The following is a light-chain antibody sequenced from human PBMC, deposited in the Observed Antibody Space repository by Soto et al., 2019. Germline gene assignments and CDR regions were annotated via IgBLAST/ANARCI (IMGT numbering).Light chain of an antibody. CDR1: QSVSSS. J-gene: IGKJ4*01. CDR2: DAS. Sequence: EIVLTQSPATLSLSPGERATLSCRASQSVSSSLAWYQQKPGQAPRLLIYDASNRATGIPARFSGSGSGTDFTLTISSLGPEDFAVYYCQQRNNPLTFGGGTKVEIK. V-gene: IGKV3-11*01. CDR3: QQRNNPLT.